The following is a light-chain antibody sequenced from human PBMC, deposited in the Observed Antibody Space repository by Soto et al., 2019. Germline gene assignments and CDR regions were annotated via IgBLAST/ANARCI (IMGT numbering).Light chain of an antibody. CDR3: QQTYSAPPWT. CDR1: QRINTY. Sequence: IQMTQSPSSLSASVGDRVTITCRASQRINTYVNWYQQKPGRAPKLLIYAASHLQSGVPPRFAGSGSGTDFTLTISTLQPEDFATYYCQQTYSAPPWTFGQGTEVEIK. CDR2: AAS. V-gene: IGKV1-39*01. J-gene: IGKJ1*01.